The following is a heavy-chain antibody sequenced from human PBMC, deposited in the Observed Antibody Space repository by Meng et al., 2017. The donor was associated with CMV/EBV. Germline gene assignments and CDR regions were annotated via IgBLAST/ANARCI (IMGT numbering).Heavy chain of an antibody. V-gene: IGHV1-69*10. D-gene: IGHD2-2*01. CDR1: GGTFSSYA. J-gene: IGHJ5*02. Sequence: SVKVSCKASGGTFSSYAISWVRQAPGQGLEWMGGIIPILGIANHAQKFQGRVTITADKSTSTAYMELSSLRSEDTAVYYCASTRVVVPAAIFSLRGRRGWFDPWGQGTLVTVSS. CDR3: ASTRVVVPAAIFSLRGRRGWFDP. CDR2: IIPILGIA.